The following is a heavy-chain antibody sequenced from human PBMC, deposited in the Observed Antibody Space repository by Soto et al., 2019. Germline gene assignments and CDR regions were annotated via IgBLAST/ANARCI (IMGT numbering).Heavy chain of an antibody. J-gene: IGHJ4*02. Sequence: SETLSLTCTVSGGSISSYYWSWIRQPPEKGLEWIGYIYYSGSTNYNPSLKSRVTISVDTSKNQFSLKLSSVTAADTAVYYCARDLTTIFPPNFDYWGQGTLVTVSS. V-gene: IGHV4-59*01. D-gene: IGHD3-3*01. CDR2: IYYSGST. CDR1: GGSISSYY. CDR3: ARDLTTIFPPNFDY.